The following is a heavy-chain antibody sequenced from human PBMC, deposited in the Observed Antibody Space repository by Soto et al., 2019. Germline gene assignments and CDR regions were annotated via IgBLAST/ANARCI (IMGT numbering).Heavy chain of an antibody. D-gene: IGHD3-22*01. CDR1: GFTFSSSA. J-gene: IGHJ4*02. Sequence: GGSLRLSCAASGFTFSSSAMSWVRQAPGKGLEWVSAISGSGGSTYYADTVKGRFTVSRDNSKNTLYLQMNSLRAEDTAVYYCARSGYYYPLDFDHWGQGNLVTVSS. CDR2: ISGSGGST. V-gene: IGHV3-23*01. CDR3: ARSGYYYPLDFDH.